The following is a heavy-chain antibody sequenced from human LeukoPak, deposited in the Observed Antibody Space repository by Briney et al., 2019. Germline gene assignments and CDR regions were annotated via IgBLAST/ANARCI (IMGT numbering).Heavy chain of an antibody. V-gene: IGHV3-30-3*01. CDR1: GFTFSSYA. CDR3: ARMGEEDYYYYMDV. J-gene: IGHJ6*03. D-gene: IGHD3-16*01. Sequence: PGRSLRLSCAASGFTFSSYAMHWVRQAPGKGLEWVAVISYDGSNKYYADSVKGRFTISRDNSKNTLYLQMNSLRVEDTAVYYCARMGEEDYYYYMDVWGKGTTVTVSS. CDR2: ISYDGSNK.